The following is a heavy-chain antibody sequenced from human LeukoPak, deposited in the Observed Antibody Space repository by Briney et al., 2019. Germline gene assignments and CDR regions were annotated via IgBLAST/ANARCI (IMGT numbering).Heavy chain of an antibody. CDR3: ARSWSSGYWFPATASFDY. J-gene: IGHJ4*02. V-gene: IGHV4-4*02. CDR1: GGSIGSNYW. CDR2: IYYSGKS. D-gene: IGHD3-22*01. Sequence: PSGTLSLTCAVSGGSIGSNYWWTWVRQAPGKGLEWIGAIYYSGKSNYNPSLMSRVTISVDKSKNQFSLKLSSVTAADTAVYYCARSWSSGYWFPATASFDYWGQGTLVTVSS.